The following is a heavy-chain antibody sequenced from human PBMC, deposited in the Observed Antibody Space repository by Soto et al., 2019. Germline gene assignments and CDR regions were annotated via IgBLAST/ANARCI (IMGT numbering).Heavy chain of an antibody. Sequence: SVKVSCKASGGTFSSYAISWVRQAPGQGLEWMGGIIPIFGTANYAQKFQGRVTITADKSTSTAYMELSSLRSEDAAVYYCARKGVTRDSRFFDPWGQGTLVTVSS. J-gene: IGHJ5*02. D-gene: IGHD3-22*01. CDR2: IIPIFGTA. CDR3: ARKGVTRDSRFFDP. CDR1: GGTFSSYA. V-gene: IGHV1-69*06.